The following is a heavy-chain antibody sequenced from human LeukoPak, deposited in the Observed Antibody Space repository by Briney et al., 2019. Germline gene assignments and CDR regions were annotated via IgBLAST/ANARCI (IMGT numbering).Heavy chain of an antibody. CDR3: ATAHGLRYFMDV. CDR2: ISSSGLYI. CDR1: EFSLGDYE. Sequence: PGGSLRLSCAASEFSLGDYEIHWVRQAPGKGLERLSYISSSGLYIHYADSVKGRFNVSRDNGKEEVYLQMRSLRADDTAVYYCATAHGLRYFMDVWGKGTTVSVSS. V-gene: IGHV3-48*03. J-gene: IGHJ6*03. D-gene: IGHD5-24*01.